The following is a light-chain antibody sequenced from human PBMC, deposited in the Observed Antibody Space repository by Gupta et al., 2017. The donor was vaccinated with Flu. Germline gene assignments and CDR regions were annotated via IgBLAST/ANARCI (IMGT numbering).Light chain of an antibody. CDR3: NSYTTTSSHYV. V-gene: IGLV2-14*03. CDR2: DVS. J-gene: IGLJ1*01. Sequence: SDIAGYNYVSWYQQHPGKAPRLILYDVSSRPSGVSPRFSGSKSGNTASLTISGLQAEDEADYYCNSYTTTSSHYVFGTGTKLTVL. CDR1: SDIAGYNY.